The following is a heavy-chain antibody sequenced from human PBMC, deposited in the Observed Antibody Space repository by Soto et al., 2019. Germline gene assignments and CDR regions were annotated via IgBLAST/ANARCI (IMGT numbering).Heavy chain of an antibody. CDR2: IIPIFGTA. D-gene: IGHD2-8*01. J-gene: IGHJ6*02. V-gene: IGHV1-69*12. Sequence: QVQLVQSGAEVKKPGSSVKVSCKASGGTFSSYAISWVRQAPGQGLEWMGGIIPIFGTANYAQKFQGRVTITADESTITAYMELSSLRSEDTAVYYCARAPRSYCTNGVCYSPYGMDVWGQGTTVTVSS. CDR1: GGTFSSYA. CDR3: ARAPRSYCTNGVCYSPYGMDV.